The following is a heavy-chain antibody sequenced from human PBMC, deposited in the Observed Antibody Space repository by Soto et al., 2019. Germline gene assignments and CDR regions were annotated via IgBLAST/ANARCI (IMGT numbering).Heavy chain of an antibody. D-gene: IGHD4-17*01. CDR1: GFTFSRYW. V-gene: IGHV3-7*01. Sequence: EVQLVESGGGLVQTGGSLRLSCAASGFTFSRYWMSWVRQAPGKGLEWVANIKQDGSEKYYVDSVKGRFTIPRDNAKNSLYLQMNSLRAEDTAVYYCASPPTNLDYGDDNWFDPWGQGTLVTVSS. CDR2: IKQDGSEK. CDR3: ASPPTNLDYGDDNWFDP. J-gene: IGHJ5*02.